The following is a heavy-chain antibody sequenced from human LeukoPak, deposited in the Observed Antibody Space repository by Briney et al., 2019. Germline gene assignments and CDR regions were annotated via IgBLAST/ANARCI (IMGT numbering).Heavy chain of an antibody. Sequence: SETLSLTCTVSGGSISSYYWSWIRQPPGKGLEWIGYIYYSGRTNYNPSLKSRVTISVDTSKNQFSLKLSSVTAADTAVYYCARLSGYYGSGIDYWGQGTLVTVSS. D-gene: IGHD3-10*01. J-gene: IGHJ4*02. V-gene: IGHV4-59*01. CDR1: GGSISSYY. CDR2: IYYSGRT. CDR3: ARLSGYYGSGIDY.